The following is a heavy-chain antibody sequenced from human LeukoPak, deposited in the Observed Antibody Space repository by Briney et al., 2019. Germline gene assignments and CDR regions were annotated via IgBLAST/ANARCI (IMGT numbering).Heavy chain of an antibody. J-gene: IGHJ5*02. Sequence: PSETLSLTCAVYGGSFSGYYWSWIRQPPGKGLEWIGEINHSGSTNYNPSLKSRVTISVDTSKNQFSLKLSSVTAADTAVYYCARVDDSSGWYDSKYGNCWFDPWGQGTLVTVSS. CDR1: GGSFSGYY. V-gene: IGHV4-34*01. CDR2: INHSGST. CDR3: ARVDDSSGWYDSKYGNCWFDP. D-gene: IGHD6-19*01.